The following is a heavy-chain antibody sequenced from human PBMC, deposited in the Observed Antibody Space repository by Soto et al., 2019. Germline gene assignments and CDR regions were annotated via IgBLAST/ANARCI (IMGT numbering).Heavy chain of an antibody. J-gene: IGHJ5*02. CDR1: GYTFTSYA. Sequence: QVQLVQSGAEVKKPGASVKVSCKASGYTFTSYAMHWVRQAPGQRLEWMGWINAGNGNTKYSQKFQGRVTITRDTXXSTAYMELSSPRSEDTAVYYCSRGKSSGWSGWFDPWGHGTLVTVSS. CDR2: INAGNGNT. V-gene: IGHV1-3*01. CDR3: SRGKSSGWSGWFDP. D-gene: IGHD6-19*01.